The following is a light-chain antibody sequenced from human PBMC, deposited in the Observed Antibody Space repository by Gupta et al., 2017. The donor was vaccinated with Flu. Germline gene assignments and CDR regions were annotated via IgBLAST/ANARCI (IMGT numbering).Light chain of an antibody. CDR3: QQYSLSPIT. Sequence: DVQMTQSPSTLSASVGDRVTITCRASQNVYRRLAWYQQKPGKAPKLLIYEASKVKSGVPSSFSGSGSGTEFTLIISSRQPDDFATYYCQQYSLSPITFGGGTKVEIK. CDR1: QNVYRR. CDR2: EAS. V-gene: IGKV1-5*03. J-gene: IGKJ4*01.